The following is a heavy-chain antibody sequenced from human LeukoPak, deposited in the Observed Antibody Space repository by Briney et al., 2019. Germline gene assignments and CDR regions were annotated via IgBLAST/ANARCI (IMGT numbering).Heavy chain of an antibody. Sequence: PSETLSLTCAVYGGSFSGYYWSWIRQPPGKGLEWIGEINHSGSTNYNPSLKSRVTISVDTSKNQFSLKLSSVTAADTAVYYCARAPLGYYMDVWGKGTTVTISS. CDR3: ARAPLGYYMDV. CDR2: INHSGST. V-gene: IGHV4-34*01. CDR1: GGSFSGYY. J-gene: IGHJ6*03.